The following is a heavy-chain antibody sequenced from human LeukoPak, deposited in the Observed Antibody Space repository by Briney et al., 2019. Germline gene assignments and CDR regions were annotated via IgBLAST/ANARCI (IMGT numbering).Heavy chain of an antibody. CDR2: INAYNDNT. CDR3: ARLRERSWNYYAGRDYYYAMDV. Sequence: GASVKVSCKASGYTFNSAGISWVRQAPGQGLEWMGWINAYNDNTKYAEKLQGRVTMTTDTSTSTAYMELSSLTAADTAVYYCARLRERSWNYYAGRDYYYAMDVWGQGTTVTVSS. J-gene: IGHJ6*02. V-gene: IGHV1-18*01. CDR1: GYTFNSAG. D-gene: IGHD3-10*01.